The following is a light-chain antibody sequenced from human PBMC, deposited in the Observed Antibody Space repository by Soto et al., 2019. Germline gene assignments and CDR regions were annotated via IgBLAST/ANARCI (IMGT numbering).Light chain of an antibody. J-gene: IGKJ5*01. CDR1: QSVSSSY. CDR2: GAS. V-gene: IGKV3-20*01. Sequence: EIVLTQSPGTLSLSQGERATLSCRASQSVSSSYLAWYQQKPGQAPRLLIYGASSRATGIPDRFSGSGSGTDFTLTISRLEPEDFAVYYCQQYGSSITFGQGTRLE. CDR3: QQYGSSIT.